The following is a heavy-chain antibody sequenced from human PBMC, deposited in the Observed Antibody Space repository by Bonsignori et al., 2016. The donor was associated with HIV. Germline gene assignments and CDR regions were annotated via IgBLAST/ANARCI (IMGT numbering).Heavy chain of an antibody. D-gene: IGHD6-13*01. J-gene: IGHJ5*02. CDR2: ISSSSRYI. CDR1: GFNFGNYS. V-gene: IGHV3-21*01. CDR3: ARSRSRWINPNWFDP. Sequence: EVQLVQSGGGLVKPGGSLRLSCAASGFNFGNYSMNWVRQAPGKGLEWISYISSSSRYIYYADSVKGRFTISTDNAKTSLYLQMNSLRAEDTAVYYCARSRSRWINPNWFDPWG.